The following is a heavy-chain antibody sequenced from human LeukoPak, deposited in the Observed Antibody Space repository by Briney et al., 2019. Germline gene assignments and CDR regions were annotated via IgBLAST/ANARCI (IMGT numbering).Heavy chain of an antibody. V-gene: IGHV3-9*01. CDR3: AKDLDETHYYGMDV. CDR2: ISWNSGSI. CDR1: GFTFDDYA. Sequence: GGSLRLSCAASGFTFDDYAMHWVRQAPGKGLEWVSGISWNSGSIGYADSVKGRFTIPRDNAKNSLYLQMNSLRAEDTALYYCAKDLDETHYYGMDVWGQGTTVTVSS. J-gene: IGHJ6*02. D-gene: IGHD2-2*03.